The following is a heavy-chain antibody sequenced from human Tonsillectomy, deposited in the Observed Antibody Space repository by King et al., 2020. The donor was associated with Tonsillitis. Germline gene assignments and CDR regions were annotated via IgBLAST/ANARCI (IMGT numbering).Heavy chain of an antibody. CDR2: FNSEWRSP. CDR3: ARDLGGYSYGFNY. D-gene: IGHD5-18*01. CDR1: GFTFSSYW. J-gene: IGHJ4*02. Sequence: VQLVESGGGLVQPGGSLRLSCAASGFTFSSYWMHLVRQAPGNGLVLVSRFNSEWRSPSYGDSGKGRFTISRDNAKNTLYLQINSLRAEDTAVYYCARDLGGYSYGFNYWGQGTLVTVSS. V-gene: IGHV3-74*01.